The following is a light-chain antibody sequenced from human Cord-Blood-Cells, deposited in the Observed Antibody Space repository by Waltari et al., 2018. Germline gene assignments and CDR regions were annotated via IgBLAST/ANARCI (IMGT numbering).Light chain of an antibody. CDR2: VVS. J-gene: IGLJ3*02. Sequence: QSALTQPASVSGSPGQPITISCTGTSSDVGGYNSFSWYQQHPGKAPKLMIYVVSNRPSGVSNRFSGSKSGNTASLTISGLQAEDEADYYCSSYTSSSTWVFGGGTKLTVL. V-gene: IGLV2-14*03. CDR1: SSDVGGYNS. CDR3: SSYTSSSTWV.